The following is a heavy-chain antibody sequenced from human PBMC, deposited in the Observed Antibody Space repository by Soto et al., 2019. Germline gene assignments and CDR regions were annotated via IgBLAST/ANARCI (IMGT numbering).Heavy chain of an antibody. CDR3: ARVGYNWNDGPDY. CDR1: GYSFTSYW. D-gene: IGHD1-1*01. J-gene: IGHJ4*02. CDR2: IYPGDSDT. V-gene: IGHV5-51*01. Sequence: PGESLKISCKGSGYSFTSYWIGWVRQMPGKGLEWMGIIYPGDSDTRYSPSFQGQVTISADKAISTAYLQWSSLKASDTAMYYCARVGYNWNDGPDYWGQGTLVTVSS.